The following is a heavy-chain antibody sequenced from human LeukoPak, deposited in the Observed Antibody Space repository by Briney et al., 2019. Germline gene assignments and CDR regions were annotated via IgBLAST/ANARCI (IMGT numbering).Heavy chain of an antibody. CDR2: IYYSGST. CDR1: GGSVSSGSYY. Sequence: SETLSLTCTVSGGSVSSGSYYWSWVRQPPGKGLEWIGYIYYSGSTNYNPSLKSRVTISVDTSKKQFSLKLSSVTAADTAVYYCARSGSSWYEYFQHWGQGTLVTVSS. V-gene: IGHV4-61*01. D-gene: IGHD6-13*01. J-gene: IGHJ1*01. CDR3: ARSGSSWYEYFQH.